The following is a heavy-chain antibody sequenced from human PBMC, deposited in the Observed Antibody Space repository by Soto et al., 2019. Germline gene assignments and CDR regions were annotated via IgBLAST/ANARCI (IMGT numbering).Heavy chain of an antibody. CDR3: AKAGYSFFFDY. Sequence: GGSLRLSCAAYGFTFSDYYMSWIRQAPGKGLEWVSYISSSSSYTNYADSVKGRFTISGDNSKNTVSLQMNSLRAEDTAVYYCAKAGYSFFFDYWGQGALVTVSS. CDR2: ISSSSSYT. V-gene: IGHV3-11*05. CDR1: GFTFSDYY. J-gene: IGHJ4*02. D-gene: IGHD5-18*01.